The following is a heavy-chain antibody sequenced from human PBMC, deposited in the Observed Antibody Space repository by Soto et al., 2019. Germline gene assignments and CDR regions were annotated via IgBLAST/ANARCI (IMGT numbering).Heavy chain of an antibody. CDR3: ARETGYTTTWTNWFDP. Sequence: GGSLRLSCAASGFTVSSYTMNWVRQAPGKGLEWVSSISSSGDYTYYADSMKGRVTISRDNAKNSLYLRVTSLRAEDTAFYYCARETGYTTTWTNWFDPWGQGTLVTVSS. D-gene: IGHD6-13*01. CDR2: ISSSGDYT. J-gene: IGHJ5*02. V-gene: IGHV3-21*01. CDR1: GFTVSSYT.